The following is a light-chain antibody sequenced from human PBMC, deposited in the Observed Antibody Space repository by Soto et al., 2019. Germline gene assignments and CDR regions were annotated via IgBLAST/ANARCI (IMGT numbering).Light chain of an antibody. CDR2: GAS. J-gene: IGKJ5*01. V-gene: IGKV3-15*01. CDR3: QQYNNWPIT. Sequence: EIVMTQSTATLSVSPGERATLSCRASQSVSSNLDWYQQKPGQAPRLLIYGASTRATGIPARFSGSGSGTEFTLTISSLQSEDFAVYYCQQYNNWPITFGQVTRME. CDR1: QSVSSN.